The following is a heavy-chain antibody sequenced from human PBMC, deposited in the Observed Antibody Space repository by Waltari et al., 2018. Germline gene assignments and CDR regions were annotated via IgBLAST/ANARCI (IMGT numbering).Heavy chain of an antibody. Sequence: QVQLVQSGAEVKTPGASVKVSCKASGYTCTHYYLHWVRQAPGQGLEWMGWINPDSGDTRFAQRFQGRVTMTRDASMSTAYLELSRLKSDDTAVYYCAKGGKVLFLEPVDFWGQGTLVIVSS. CDR3: AKGGKVLFLEPVDF. D-gene: IGHD1-1*01. V-gene: IGHV1-2*02. J-gene: IGHJ4*02. CDR2: INPDSGDT. CDR1: GYTCTHYY.